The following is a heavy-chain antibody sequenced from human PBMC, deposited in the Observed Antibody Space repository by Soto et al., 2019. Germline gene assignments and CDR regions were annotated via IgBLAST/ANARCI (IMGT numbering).Heavy chain of an antibody. V-gene: IGHV3-21*01. CDR3: ARPLNDFGDYTDAFDV. CDR2: ISTSGEYI. J-gene: IGHJ3*01. D-gene: IGHD4-17*01. Sequence: EVQLVESGGGLVKPGGSLRLSCAASGFTVGTYSMNWVRQAPGKELEWVSSISTSGEYIYYADSVKGRATISRDNAKNSLYLQMNSLRAEDTAVYYCARPLNDFGDYTDAFDVWGQGTLVTVSS. CDR1: GFTVGTYS.